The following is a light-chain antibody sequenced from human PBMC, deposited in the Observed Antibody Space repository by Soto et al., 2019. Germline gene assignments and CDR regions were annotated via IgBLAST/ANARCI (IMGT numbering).Light chain of an antibody. J-gene: IGLJ3*02. V-gene: IGLV2-14*03. CDR3: TSYTSSNSLVV. CDR2: DVS. CDR1: SSDVGAYDY. Sequence: QSALTQPASVSESPGQSITISCTGTSSDVGAYDYVSWYQQHPGKAPKLMIYDVSNRPSGVSNRFSGSKSGNTASLTISGLQAEDEDHYYCTSYTSSNSLVVFGGGTKLTVL.